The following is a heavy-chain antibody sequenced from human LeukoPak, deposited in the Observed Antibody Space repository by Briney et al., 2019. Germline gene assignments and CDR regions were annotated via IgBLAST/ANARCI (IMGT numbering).Heavy chain of an antibody. V-gene: IGHV3-74*01. CDR1: GFTFSSYW. D-gene: IGHD3-22*01. CDR3: ARVGHYYDIPYSDY. Sequence: GGSLRLSCAASGFTFSSYWMHWVRQAPEKGLVWVSRINSDGSSTIYADSVKGRFTISRDNAKSTLYLQMNSLRAEDTAVYYCARVGHYYDIPYSDYWGQGTLVTVSS. CDR2: INSDGSST. J-gene: IGHJ4*02.